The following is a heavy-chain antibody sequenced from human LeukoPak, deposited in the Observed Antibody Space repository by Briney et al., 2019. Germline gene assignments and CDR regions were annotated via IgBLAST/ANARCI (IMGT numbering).Heavy chain of an antibody. CDR3: ARGYTLLTVLRYFDWLPPSAFDI. V-gene: IGHV4-61*02. D-gene: IGHD3-9*01. CDR2: IHTSGTP. J-gene: IGHJ3*02. CDR1: GGSTSTGDFY. Sequence: SQTLSLTCLVSGGSTSTGDFYCSWIRQPAGKGLEWIGRIHTSGTPNYNPSLESRVTMSVDTSQNQFSLKLSSVTAADTAVYYCARGYTLLTVLRYFDWLPPSAFDIWGQGTMVTVSS.